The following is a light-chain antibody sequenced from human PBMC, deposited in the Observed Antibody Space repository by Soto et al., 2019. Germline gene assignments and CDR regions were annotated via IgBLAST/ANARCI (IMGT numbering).Light chain of an antibody. V-gene: IGKV3-11*01. J-gene: IGKJ2*01. CDR1: QSVSGY. CDR2: DTS. CDR3: QQRSNWPPLFT. Sequence: EIVLTQSPATLSLSPGERATLSCRASQSVSGYLAWYQQIPGQAPRLLIYDTSNRAAGIPARFSDSGSGTDFTLTISSLEPEDFAVYYCQQRSNWPPLFTFGQGTKLAI.